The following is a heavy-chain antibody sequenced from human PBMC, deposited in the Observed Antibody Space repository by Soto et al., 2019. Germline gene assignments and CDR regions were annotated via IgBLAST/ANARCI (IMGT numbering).Heavy chain of an antibody. V-gene: IGHV1-46*01. CDR1: GDTFTDYY. D-gene: IGHD2-21*02. J-gene: IGHJ4*02. CDR2: VNPSGGHT. Sequence: QVQLMQSGAEVKKPGASVKVSCKASGDTFTDYYIHWVRQAPGQGLEWMGTVNPSGGHTTYAQHFLGSVTMTRDTSTSTLYVELTSLTSDDTAIYYCARGGHVVVVTAAFDYWGQGTLVTVSS. CDR3: ARGGHVVVVTAAFDY.